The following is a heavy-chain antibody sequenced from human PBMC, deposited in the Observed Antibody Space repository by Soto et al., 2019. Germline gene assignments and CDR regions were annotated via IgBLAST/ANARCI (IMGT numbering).Heavy chain of an antibody. D-gene: IGHD6-13*01. V-gene: IGHV3-23*01. Sequence: EVQLLESGGGLVQPGGSLRLSCAASGFTFSSYAMSWVRQAPGKGLEWVSAISGSGGSTYYADSVKGRFTISRDNSKNTLYVEMNSVRAEDTAVYYCANGWAAADGLSSFDYWGQGTMVTVSS. J-gene: IGHJ4*02. CDR1: GFTFSSYA. CDR3: ANGWAAADGLSSFDY. CDR2: ISGSGGST.